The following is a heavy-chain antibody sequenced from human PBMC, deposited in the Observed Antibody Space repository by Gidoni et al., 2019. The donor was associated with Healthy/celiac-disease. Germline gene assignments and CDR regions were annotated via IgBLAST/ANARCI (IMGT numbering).Heavy chain of an antibody. CDR1: VFTFSSYE. CDR2: ISSSGSTI. CDR3: ARDGTYYDILTGQGGFDY. J-gene: IGHJ4*02. Sequence: EVQLVESGGGLVQPGGSLRLSCAASVFTFSSYEMNWVRQAPGKGREWVSYISSSGSTIYYADSVKGRFTISRDNAKNSLYLQMNSLRAEDTAVYYCARDGTYYDILTGQGGFDYWGQGTLVTVSS. V-gene: IGHV3-48*03. D-gene: IGHD3-9*01.